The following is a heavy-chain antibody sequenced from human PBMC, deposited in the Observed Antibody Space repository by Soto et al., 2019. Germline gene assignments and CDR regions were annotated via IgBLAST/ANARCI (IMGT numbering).Heavy chain of an antibody. D-gene: IGHD3-3*01. CDR1: CGSIINYF. V-gene: IGHV4-4*07. CDR3: ARGGQDFWSGPFDY. J-gene: IGHJ4*02. Sequence: SETLSLTCTVSCGSIINYFCNWIRQPAGKGLEWIGRIDNSGSTNYNPSLKSRITMSADTSRNQFSLKLNSVTAADTAVYYCARGGQDFWSGPFDYWGQGALVTVSS. CDR2: IDNSGST.